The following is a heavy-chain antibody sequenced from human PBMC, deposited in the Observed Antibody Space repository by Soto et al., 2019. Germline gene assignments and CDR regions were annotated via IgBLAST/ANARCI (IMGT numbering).Heavy chain of an antibody. V-gene: IGHV4-4*02. CDR2: IYHSGST. Sequence: QVQLQESGPGLVKPSETLSLTCAVSSASISSSNWWTWVRQPPGKGLEWIGDIYHSGSTNYNPSLRNLLTLTIDKSESQYALKLRSVTAADAAIYDCASTECFGGQCYSLGYWGQGTLVTVSS. J-gene: IGHJ4*02. D-gene: IGHD2-15*01. CDR1: SASISSSNW. CDR3: ASTECFGGQCYSLGY.